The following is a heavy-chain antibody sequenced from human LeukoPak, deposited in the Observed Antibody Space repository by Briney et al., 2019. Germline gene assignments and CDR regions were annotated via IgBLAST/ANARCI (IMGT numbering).Heavy chain of an antibody. J-gene: IGHJ4*02. CDR1: GFTFSTYG. CDR3: ARDSLTMIVGRQKRGLDY. V-gene: IGHV3-30*02. D-gene: IGHD3-22*01. CDR2: IRYDGRNK. Sequence: GGSLRLSCAASGFTFSTYGMHWVRQAPGKGLEWVAFIRYDGRNKYYADSVKGRFTISRDNAKNSLYLQMNSLRAEDTAVYYCARDSLTMIVGRQKRGLDYWGQGTLVTVSS.